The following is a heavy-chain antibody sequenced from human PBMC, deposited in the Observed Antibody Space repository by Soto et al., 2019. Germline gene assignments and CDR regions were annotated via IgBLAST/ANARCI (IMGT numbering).Heavy chain of an antibody. Sequence: PSETLSLTCTVSGVSLNSGHYYWVWIRQSPGKGLAWTASIYYDESTYYNPSLKSRVTISTDKPKNQFSLTLKSVTAADTAVYYCGKVLIGATRHTDVDSWGQGALVTVSS. D-gene: IGHD2-15*01. CDR3: GKVLIGATRHTDVDS. J-gene: IGHJ4*02. V-gene: IGHV4-39*01. CDR2: IYYDEST. CDR1: GVSLNSGHYY.